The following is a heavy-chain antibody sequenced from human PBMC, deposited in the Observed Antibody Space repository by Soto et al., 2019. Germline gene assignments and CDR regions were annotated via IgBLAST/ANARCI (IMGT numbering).Heavy chain of an antibody. D-gene: IGHD3-10*02. V-gene: IGHV2-5*02. CDR3: GRNVEMGTTVRVPRVFDP. J-gene: IGHJ5*02. Sequence: QITLKESGPMLVKPTQTLTLTCTFSGFSLSTSGVGVGWFRQPPGKTLEWLALIYWDDYKRYSPSLKTSLTITKYTSKNHVVLTMTNMDPVVTATYYCGRNVEMGTTVRVPRVFDPWGQATLVTVSS. CDR1: GFSLSTSGVG. CDR2: IYWDDYK.